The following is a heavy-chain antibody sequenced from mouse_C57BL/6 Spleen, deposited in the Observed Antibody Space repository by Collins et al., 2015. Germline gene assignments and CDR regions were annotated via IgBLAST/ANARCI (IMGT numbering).Heavy chain of an antibody. D-gene: IGHD1-1*01. CDR2: ISDGGRYT. Sequence: EVQLVESGGGLVKPGGSLKLSCAASGFTFSSYDMSWVRQTPEKRLEWVATISDGGRYTYYPDNVKGRFTISRDNAKNNLYLQMSHLKSEDTAIYYCASCHTSRRYFDVWGTGTTVTVSS. CDR1: GFTFSSYD. V-gene: IGHV5-4*01. J-gene: IGHJ1*03. CDR3: ASCHTSRRYFDV.